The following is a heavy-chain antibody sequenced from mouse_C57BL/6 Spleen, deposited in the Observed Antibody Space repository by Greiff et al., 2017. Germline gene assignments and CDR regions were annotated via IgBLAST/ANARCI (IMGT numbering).Heavy chain of an antibody. Sequence: EVMLVESGGGLVQPGGSLKLSCAASGFTFSDYYMYWVRQTPEKRLEWVAYISNGGGSTYYPDTVKGRFTISRDNAKNTLYLQMSRLKSEDTAMYYCARHDGCYGPFAYWGQGTLVTVSA. D-gene: IGHD2-3*01. J-gene: IGHJ3*01. V-gene: IGHV5-12*01. CDR3: ARHDGCYGPFAY. CDR2: ISNGGGST. CDR1: GFTFSDYY.